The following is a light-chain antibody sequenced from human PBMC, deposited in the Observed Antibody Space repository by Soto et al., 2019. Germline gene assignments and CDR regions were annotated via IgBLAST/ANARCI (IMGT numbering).Light chain of an antibody. V-gene: IGKV4-1*01. CDR2: WAS. CDR3: QQYSSTPLT. CDR1: QSVLYSSNNKNF. J-gene: IGKJ4*01. Sequence: DIVMTQSPDSLAVSLGERATINCKSSQSVLYSSNNKNFLAWYQQKPGQPPKLLIYWASTRESGVPDRFRGSGSGSDFTFTISSLQAEDVSVYYCQQYSSTPLTFGGGTKVEIK.